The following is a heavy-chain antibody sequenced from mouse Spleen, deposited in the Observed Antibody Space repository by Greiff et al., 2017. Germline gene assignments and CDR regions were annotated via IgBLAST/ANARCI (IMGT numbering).Heavy chain of an antibody. CDR2: INPSTGYT. D-gene: IGHD4-1*01. Sequence: QVQLQQSGAELAKPGASVKMSCKASGYTFTSYWMHWVKQRPGQGLEWIGYINPSTGYTEYNQKFKDKATLTADKSSSTAYMQLSSLTSEDSAVYYCARLTGTWGYYFDYWGQGTTLTVSS. J-gene: IGHJ2*01. CDR1: GYTFTSYW. V-gene: IGHV1-7*01. CDR3: ARLTGTWGYYFDY.